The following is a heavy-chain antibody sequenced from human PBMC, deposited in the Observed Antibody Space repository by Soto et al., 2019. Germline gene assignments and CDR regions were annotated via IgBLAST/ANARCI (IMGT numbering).Heavy chain of an antibody. CDR2: TSNDGSDK. J-gene: IGHJ1*01. CDR1: GFTFRSYV. Sequence: QVQLVESGGGVVQPGTSLRVSCVGSGFTFRSYVIHWVRQAPGKGLEWVALTSNDGSDKYYGDSVRGRFTISRDNSRNTVDLQMDNLRLENPALYYFARWGTTGGLDVWGQGTLVSV. V-gene: IGHV3-30*19. CDR3: ARWGTTGGLDV. D-gene: IGHD3-16*01.